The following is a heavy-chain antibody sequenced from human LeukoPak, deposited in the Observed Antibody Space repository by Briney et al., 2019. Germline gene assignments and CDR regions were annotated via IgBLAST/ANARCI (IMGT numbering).Heavy chain of an antibody. CDR3: AKDLFTYYDFWSGSDY. Sequence: PGGSLRLSCAASGFTFSSYAMSWVRQAPGKGLEWVSAISGSGGSTYYADSVKGRFTISRDNSKNTLYPQMNSLRAEDTAVYYCAKDLFTYYDFWSGSDYWGQGTLVTVSS. V-gene: IGHV3-23*01. CDR2: ISGSGGST. CDR1: GFTFSSYA. J-gene: IGHJ4*02. D-gene: IGHD3-3*01.